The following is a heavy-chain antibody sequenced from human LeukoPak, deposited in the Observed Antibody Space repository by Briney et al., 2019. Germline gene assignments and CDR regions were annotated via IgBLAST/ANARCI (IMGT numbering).Heavy chain of an antibody. J-gene: IGHJ2*01. Sequence: SETLSLTCTVSGGSISSGGYYWSWIRQHPGKGLEWIGYIYYSGSTYYNPSLKSRVTISVDTSKNQFSLKLSSVIAADTAVYYCARDFGYYPYWYFDLWGRGTLVTVSS. V-gene: IGHV4-31*03. D-gene: IGHD3-22*01. CDR2: IYYSGST. CDR3: ARDFGYYPYWYFDL. CDR1: GGSISSGGYY.